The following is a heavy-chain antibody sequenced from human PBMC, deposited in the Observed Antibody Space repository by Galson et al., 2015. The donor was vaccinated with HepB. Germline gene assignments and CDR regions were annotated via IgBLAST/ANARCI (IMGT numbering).Heavy chain of an antibody. V-gene: IGHV3-23*01. CDR3: AKRDKDSGYGYDALDI. D-gene: IGHD5-12*01. Sequence: SLRLSCAASGFTFSSYAMSWVRQAPGKGLEWVSAISDSGGHTYYADSVKGRFTISRDNSKNTVYLQMNSLRAEDTAVYYCAKRDKDSGYGYDALDIWGQGTKVSVSS. J-gene: IGHJ3*02. CDR2: ISDSGGHT. CDR1: GFTFSSYA.